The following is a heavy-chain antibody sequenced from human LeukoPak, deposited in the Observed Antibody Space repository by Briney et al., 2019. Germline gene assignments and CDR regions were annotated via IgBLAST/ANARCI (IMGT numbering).Heavy chain of an antibody. D-gene: IGHD3-22*01. J-gene: IGHJ4*02. CDR3: AREGRSVYFNSPAVPPNFDY. V-gene: IGHV3-7*01. CDR2: IKRDGSEK. Sequence: TGGSLRLSCAASGFTFSSYWLSWVRQAPGKGLEWVANIKRDGSEKYYVDSVKGRFTISRDNAKSSLYLQMNSLTAEDTGVYYCAREGRSVYFNSPAVPPNFDYWGQGILVTVSS. CDR1: GFTFSSYW.